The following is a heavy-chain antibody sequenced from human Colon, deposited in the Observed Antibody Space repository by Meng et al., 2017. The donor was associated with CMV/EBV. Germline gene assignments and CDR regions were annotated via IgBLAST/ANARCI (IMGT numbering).Heavy chain of an antibody. V-gene: IGHV3-23*01. CDR1: GFSFFRFA. Sequence: GGSLRLSCEASGFSFFRFAMSWVRQAPGKGPEWVAAISGSTTTTYYADSVKGRFTISRDNSKNTLYLRMIDLRAEDTAMYYCAKDRAYCGSFSCSPNYFDGWGQGNLVTVSS. D-gene: IGHD2-21*01. J-gene: IGHJ4*02. CDR3: AKDRAYCGSFSCSPNYFDG. CDR2: ISGSTTTT.